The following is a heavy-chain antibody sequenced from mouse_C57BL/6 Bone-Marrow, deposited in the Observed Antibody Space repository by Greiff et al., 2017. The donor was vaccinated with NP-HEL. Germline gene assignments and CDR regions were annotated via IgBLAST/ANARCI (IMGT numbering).Heavy chain of an antibody. CDR1: GYTFTSYW. CDR3: ARGARLGY. Sequence: VQLQQPGAELVMPGASVKLSCKASGYTFTSYWMHWVKQRPGQGLEWIGEIDPSDSYTNYNQKFKGKSTLTVDKSSSTAYMQLSSLTSEDSAVDYCARGARLGYWGQGTTLTVSS. CDR2: IDPSDSYT. J-gene: IGHJ2*01. D-gene: IGHD3-1*01. V-gene: IGHV1-69*01.